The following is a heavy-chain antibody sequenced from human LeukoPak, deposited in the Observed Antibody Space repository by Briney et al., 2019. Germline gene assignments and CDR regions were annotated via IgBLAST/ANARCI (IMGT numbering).Heavy chain of an antibody. Sequence: GGSLRLSCAASGFTFSSYGMHWVRQAPGKGLEWVAVIWYDGSNKYYADSVKGRFTISRDNSKNTLYVPMNSLRAEDTAVYYCARDERRYQLLTTYFDYWGQGTLVTVSS. V-gene: IGHV3-33*01. CDR2: IWYDGSNK. D-gene: IGHD2-2*01. CDR1: GFTFSSYG. CDR3: ARDERRYQLLTTYFDY. J-gene: IGHJ4*02.